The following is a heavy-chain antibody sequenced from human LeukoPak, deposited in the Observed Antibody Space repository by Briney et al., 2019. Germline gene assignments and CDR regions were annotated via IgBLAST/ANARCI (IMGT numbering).Heavy chain of an antibody. D-gene: IGHD3-16*02. V-gene: IGHV1-24*01. CDR1: GYTLTELS. Sequence: ASVKVSCKVSGYTLTELSMHWVRQAPGKGLEWMGGFDPEDGETIYAQKSQGRVTMTEDTSTDTAYMELSSLRSEDTAVYYCATTVWGSYRYRHWGQGTLVTVSS. CDR3: ATTVWGSYRYRH. CDR2: FDPEDGET. J-gene: IGHJ4*02.